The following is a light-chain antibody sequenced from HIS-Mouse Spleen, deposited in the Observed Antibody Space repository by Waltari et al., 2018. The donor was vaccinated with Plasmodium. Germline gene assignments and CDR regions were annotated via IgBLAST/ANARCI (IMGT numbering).Light chain of an antibody. V-gene: IGKV1-39*01. CDR3: QQSYSTPQRT. Sequence: DIQMTQSPSSLSASVGDRVTITCRASQSISSYLNWYQQKPGKAPKLLIYAASSLQRGVPSRFSGSGSGTDFTLTSSSLQPEDFATYYCQQSYSTPQRTFGGGTKVEIK. CDR1: QSISSY. CDR2: AAS. J-gene: IGKJ4*01.